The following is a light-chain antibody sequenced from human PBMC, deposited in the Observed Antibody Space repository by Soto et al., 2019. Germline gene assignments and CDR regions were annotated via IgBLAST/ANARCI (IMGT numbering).Light chain of an antibody. CDR1: QSVSSN. V-gene: IGKV3-15*01. CDR3: QQYNNWLTWT. CDR2: GAS. Sequence: EIVMTQSPSSLSVSPLERSTLSCRASQSVSSNLAWYQQKPGQAPRLLIYGASTRATGIPARFSGSGSGTEFTLTISSLQSEDFAVYYCQQYNNWLTWTFGQGTKVDIK. J-gene: IGKJ1*01.